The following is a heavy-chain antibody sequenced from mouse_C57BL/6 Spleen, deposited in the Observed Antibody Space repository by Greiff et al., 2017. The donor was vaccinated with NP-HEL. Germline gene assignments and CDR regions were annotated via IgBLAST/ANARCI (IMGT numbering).Heavy chain of an antibody. CDR1: GYAFSSSW. CDR2: IYPGDGDT. V-gene: IGHV1-82*01. Sequence: QVQLQQSGPELVKPGASVKISCKASGYAFSSSWMNWVKQRPGKGLEWIGRIYPGDGDTNYNGKFKGKATLTADKSSSTAYMQLSSLTSEDSAVYFCARFETGLHYFDYWGQVTTLTVSS. J-gene: IGHJ2*01. D-gene: IGHD4-1*01. CDR3: ARFETGLHYFDY.